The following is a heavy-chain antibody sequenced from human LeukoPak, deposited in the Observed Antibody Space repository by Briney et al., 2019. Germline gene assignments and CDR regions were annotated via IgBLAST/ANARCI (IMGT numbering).Heavy chain of an antibody. D-gene: IGHD2-15*01. Sequence: QPGGSLRLSCAASGFAFSSYAMSWVRQAPGKGLEWVSAISGSGGSTYYADSVKGRFTVSRDNSKNTLYLQMNSLRAEDTAVYYCAKDPYCSGGSCYGLVHYFDYWGQGTLVTVSS. CDR2: ISGSGGST. J-gene: IGHJ4*02. CDR3: AKDPYCSGGSCYGLVHYFDY. V-gene: IGHV3-23*01. CDR1: GFAFSSYA.